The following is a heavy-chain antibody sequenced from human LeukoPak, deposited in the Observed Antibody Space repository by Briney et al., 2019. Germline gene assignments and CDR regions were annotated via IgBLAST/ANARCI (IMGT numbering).Heavy chain of an antibody. CDR2: INPKSGGT. CDR3: ARVSQRYSSGWYIGYYYYYMDV. CDR1: GYTFTGYY. V-gene: IGHV1-2*02. J-gene: IGHJ6*03. Sequence: ASVKVSCKASGYTFTGYYMHWVRQAPGQGLEWMGWINPKSGGTNYAQKFQGRVTMTRDTSISTAYMELRSLRSDDTAVYYCARVSQRYSSGWYIGYYYYYMDVWGKGTTVTISS. D-gene: IGHD6-19*01.